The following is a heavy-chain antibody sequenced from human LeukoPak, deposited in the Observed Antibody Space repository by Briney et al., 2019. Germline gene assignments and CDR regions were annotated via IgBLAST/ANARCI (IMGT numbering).Heavy chain of an antibody. D-gene: IGHD3-3*01. CDR2: IIPIFGTA. CDR3: ARDLPRNLWSGYIHGRDYYYYMDV. Sequence: SVKVSCKASGGTFSSYAISWVRQAPGRGLEWMGGIIPIFGTANYAQKFQGRVTITTDESTSTAYMELSSLRSEDTAVYYCARDLPRNLWSGYIHGRDYYYYMDVWGKGTTVTVSS. CDR1: GGTFSSYA. J-gene: IGHJ6*03. V-gene: IGHV1-69*05.